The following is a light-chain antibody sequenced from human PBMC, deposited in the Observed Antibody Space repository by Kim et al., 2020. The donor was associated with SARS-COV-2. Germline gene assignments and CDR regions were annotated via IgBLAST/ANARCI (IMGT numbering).Light chain of an antibody. CDR1: QSVSSSY. CDR2: GAS. V-gene: IGKV3-20*01. CDR3: QQYRISPLT. Sequence: EIVLTQSPATLSLSPGERAALSCRASQSVSSSYLAWYQQKPGQAPRLLIYGASSRATGIPDRFSGSGSGTDFTLTITRLEPDDFAVYYCQQYRISPLTFGGGTKLEI. J-gene: IGKJ4*01.